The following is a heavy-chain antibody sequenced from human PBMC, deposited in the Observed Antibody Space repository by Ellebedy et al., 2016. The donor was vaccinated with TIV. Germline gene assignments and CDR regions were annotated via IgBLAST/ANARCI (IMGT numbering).Heavy chain of an antibody. Sequence: GESLKISCAASGFTFSSYAMTWVRQAPGKGLEWVSAITGSAGSTYYADSVKGRFTISRDNSNNTLYLQMNDLRADDSAVYYCAKDVFRSAGNSYGYDYWGQGTLVTVSS. CDR1: GFTFSSYA. J-gene: IGHJ4*02. V-gene: IGHV3-23*01. CDR2: ITGSAGST. D-gene: IGHD5-18*01. CDR3: AKDVFRSAGNSYGYDY.